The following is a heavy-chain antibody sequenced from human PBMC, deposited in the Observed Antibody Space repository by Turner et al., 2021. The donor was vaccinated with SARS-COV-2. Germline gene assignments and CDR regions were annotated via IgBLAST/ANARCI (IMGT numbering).Heavy chain of an antibody. D-gene: IGHD3-10*01. CDR1: GFPFRTYT. CDR3: ARGDGYSASGSPVDY. CDR2: SSYDRSST. J-gene: IGHJ4*02. Sequence: VHLVESGGGVVPPGMSLRLSSAASGFPFRTYTMNWVRQARGEGLEWVAHSSYDRSSTYYTDTVNGRFTLSRDNSKNAVYPQMNSLTEGDTAVYFGARGDGYSASGSPVDYWGQGTRVTVSS. V-gene: IGHV3-30*14.